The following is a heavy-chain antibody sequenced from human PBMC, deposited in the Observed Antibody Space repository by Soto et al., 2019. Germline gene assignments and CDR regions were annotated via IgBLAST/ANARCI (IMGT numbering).Heavy chain of an antibody. D-gene: IGHD3-10*01. Sequence: PSETLSLTCTVSGGSISSPNFYWSWIRQHPGKGLEWIGHIYYNGTTYYNPTLKSRVSISVDTSKNQFSLKLSSVTAADTAVYECAREPRLLIWFGELHEWGRGTPVTVSS. V-gene: IGHV4-31*03. CDR2: IYYNGTT. J-gene: IGHJ4*02. CDR3: AREPRLLIWFGELHE. CDR1: GGSISSPNFY.